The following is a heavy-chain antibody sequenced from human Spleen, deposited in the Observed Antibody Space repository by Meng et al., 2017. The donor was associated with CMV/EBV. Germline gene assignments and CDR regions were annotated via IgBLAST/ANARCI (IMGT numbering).Heavy chain of an antibody. CDR2: INHSGST. CDR3: ARDPTVVDTDMVREAFDV. D-gene: IGHD5-18*01. V-gene: IGHV4-34*01. Sequence: SETLSLTCAVYGGSFSGYYWSWIRQPPGKGLEWIGEINHSGSTNYNPTLKSRVTISVDTSKNLFSLNLTSVTAEDTAVYYCARDPTVVDTDMVREAFDVWGQGTMVTVSS. CDR1: GGSFSGYY. J-gene: IGHJ3*01.